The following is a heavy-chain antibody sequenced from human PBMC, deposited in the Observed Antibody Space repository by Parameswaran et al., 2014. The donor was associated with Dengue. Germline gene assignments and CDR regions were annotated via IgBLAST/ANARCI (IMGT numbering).Heavy chain of an antibody. Sequence: RWIRQPPGKGLEWVSVIYSGGSTYYADSVKGRFTISRDNSKNTLYLQMNSLRAEDTAVYYCARGGGTMYEGMDVWGQGTTVTVSS. CDR2: IYSGGST. D-gene: IGHD3-10*02. J-gene: IGHJ6*02. CDR3: ARGGGTMYEGMDV. V-gene: IGHV3-53*01.